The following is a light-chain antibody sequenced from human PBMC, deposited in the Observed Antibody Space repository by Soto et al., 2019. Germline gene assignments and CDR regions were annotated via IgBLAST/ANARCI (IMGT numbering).Light chain of an antibody. J-gene: IGLJ1*01. Sequence: QAVLTQPASVSGSPGQSITISCTGTSSDVGGYNYVSWYQQPPGKAPKLMIFDVSNRPSGVSNRFAGSKSGNTASLTISGLQAEDEADEYCSSYTSSSTRVFGTGTKLTVL. CDR1: SSDVGGYNY. CDR2: DVS. V-gene: IGLV2-14*01. CDR3: SSYTSSSTRV.